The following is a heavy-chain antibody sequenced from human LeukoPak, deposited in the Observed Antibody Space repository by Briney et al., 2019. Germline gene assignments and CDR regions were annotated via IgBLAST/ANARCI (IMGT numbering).Heavy chain of an antibody. Sequence: GESLKISCQGSGYSFTSYWIGWVRQLPGEGLEWIGIIYPGDSDTRYSPSFQGQVTISADKSISTAYLQRSSLKASDTAMYYCARPRYSYAMYYFDYWGQGTLVTVSS. J-gene: IGHJ4*02. CDR1: GYSFTSYW. CDR2: IYPGDSDT. CDR3: ARPRYSYAMYYFDY. D-gene: IGHD5-18*01. V-gene: IGHV5-51*01.